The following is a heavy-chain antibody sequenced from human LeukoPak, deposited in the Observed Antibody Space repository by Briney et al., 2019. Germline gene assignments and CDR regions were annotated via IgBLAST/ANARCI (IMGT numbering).Heavy chain of an antibody. Sequence: SETLSLTCTVSGGSISSYYWSWIRQPPGKGLEWIGEINHSGSTNYNSSLKSRVTISVDTSKNQFSLKLSSVTAADTAVYYCARVRRQLWPRGGFFDYWGQGTLVTVSS. CDR2: INHSGST. D-gene: IGHD5-18*01. CDR1: GGSISSYY. J-gene: IGHJ4*02. V-gene: IGHV4-34*01. CDR3: ARVRRQLWPRGGFFDY.